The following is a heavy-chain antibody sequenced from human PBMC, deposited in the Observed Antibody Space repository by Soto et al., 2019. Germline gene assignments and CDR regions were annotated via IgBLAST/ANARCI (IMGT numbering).Heavy chain of an antibody. J-gene: IGHJ6*03. D-gene: IGHD3-3*01. V-gene: IGHV3-73*01. CDR1: GLPFSGSA. CDR2: IRSKGNNYAT. CDR3: SRQASDFWSGKPQYYMDV. Sequence: EVQLVESGGGLVQPGGSRKLSCAASGLPFSGSAMHWFRKASGKGLEWVGRIRSKGNNYATAYGASLKGRFTISRDDSKNTAYLQMNSLNTEDTAVYYCSRQASDFWSGKPQYYMDVWGKGTTVTVSS.